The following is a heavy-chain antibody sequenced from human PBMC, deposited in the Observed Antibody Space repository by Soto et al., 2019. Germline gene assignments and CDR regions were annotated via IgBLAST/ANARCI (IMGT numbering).Heavy chain of an antibody. Sequence: PGGSLRLSCAASGFTFSSYSMTWFRQVPGMGLEWVSTTSNNGNTDFAESVRGRFTVSRDNSKNILYLQMTNLRVEDAAIYFCAKDLRPGLIVPTKSGFDPWGQGTLVTVSS. J-gene: IGHJ5*02. D-gene: IGHD2-21*01. CDR1: GFTFSSYS. V-gene: IGHV3-21*04. CDR2: TSNNGNT. CDR3: AKDLRPGLIVPTKSGFDP.